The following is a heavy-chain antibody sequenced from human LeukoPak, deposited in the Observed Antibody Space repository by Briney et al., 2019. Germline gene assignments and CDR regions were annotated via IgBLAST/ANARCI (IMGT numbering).Heavy chain of an antibody. CDR3: ARVFLVDYYDSSGYDY. D-gene: IGHD3-22*01. J-gene: IGHJ4*02. Sequence: NPGGSLRLSCAASGFTFSSYSMNWVRQAPGKGLEWVSSISSSSSYIYYADSVKGRFTISRDNAKNSLYLQMNSLRAEDTAVYYCARVFLVDYYDSSGYDYWGQGTLVTVSS. CDR2: ISSSSSYI. V-gene: IGHV3-21*01. CDR1: GFTFSSYS.